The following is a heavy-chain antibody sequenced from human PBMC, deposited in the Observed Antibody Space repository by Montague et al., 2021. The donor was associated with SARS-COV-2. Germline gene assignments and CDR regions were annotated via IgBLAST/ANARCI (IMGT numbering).Heavy chain of an antibody. CDR2: TYYRSKWYN. Sequence: CAISGDSVSSNSAAWNWIRHSPSIGLEWLGRTYYRSKWYNDYAVXVKSRITINPDTSKNQFSLQLNSVTPEDTAVYYCARDDPYCTTGVCYTGNWFDPWGQGTLVTVSS. V-gene: IGHV6-1*01. CDR1: GDSVSSNSAA. J-gene: IGHJ5*02. D-gene: IGHD2-8*01. CDR3: ARDDPYCTTGVCYTGNWFDP.